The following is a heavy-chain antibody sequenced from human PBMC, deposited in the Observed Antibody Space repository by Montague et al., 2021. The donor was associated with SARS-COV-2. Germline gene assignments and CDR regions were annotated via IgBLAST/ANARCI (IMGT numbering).Heavy chain of an antibody. V-gene: IGHV4-30-4*08. Sequence: SQTLPLTCTVSGGDINRGDYYWTWIRPPPGKGLEWIGDIYSTGDTSSSPSLKGRVGISLATSKNQVSLNLRSVAAADTAVYYCSREVVHVDVLTDIPKILYYGLDVWGQGTTVVVSS. CDR3: SREVVHVDVLTDIPKILYYGLDV. D-gene: IGHD2-21*02. CDR1: GGDINRGDYY. J-gene: IGHJ6*02. CDR2: IYSTGDT.